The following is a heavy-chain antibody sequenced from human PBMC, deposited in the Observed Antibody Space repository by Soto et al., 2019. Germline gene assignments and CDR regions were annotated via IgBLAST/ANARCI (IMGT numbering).Heavy chain of an antibody. CDR3: ARDRRRFLEWFPYYYYYYGMDV. V-gene: IGHV4-34*01. J-gene: IGHJ6*02. CDR1: GGSFSGYY. Sequence: PSETLSLTCAVHGGSFSGYYWSWIRQPPGKGLEWIGEINHSGSTNYNPSLKSRVTISVDTSKNQFSLKLSSVTAADTAVYYCARDRRRFLEWFPYYYYYYGMDVWGQGTTVTVSS. D-gene: IGHD3-3*01. CDR2: INHSGST.